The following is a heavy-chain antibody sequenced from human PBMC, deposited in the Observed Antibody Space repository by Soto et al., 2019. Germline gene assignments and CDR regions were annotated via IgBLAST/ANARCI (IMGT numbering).Heavy chain of an antibody. Sequence: PSETLSLTCTVSGFSISSGDYYWSWIRQPPGKGLEWIGYIYYSGSTYYNPSLKSRVTISVDTSKNQFSLKLSSVTAADTAVYYCAREGGNRYYYYGMDVWGQGTTVTVSS. CDR2: IYYSGST. V-gene: IGHV4-30-4*01. J-gene: IGHJ6*02. CDR1: GFSISSGDYY. D-gene: IGHD1-26*01. CDR3: AREGGNRYYYYGMDV.